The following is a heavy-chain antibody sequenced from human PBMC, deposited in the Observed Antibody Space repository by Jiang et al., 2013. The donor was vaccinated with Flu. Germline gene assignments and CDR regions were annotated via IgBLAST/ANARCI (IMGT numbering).Heavy chain of an antibody. V-gene: IGHV1-3*01. D-gene: IGHD6-13*01. Sequence: CKASGYTFTSYGIQWVRQAPGQRLEWVGWINGGNGATQNSQKFQGRVTITRDTSATTAYMELSSLRSEDTAVYYCARQQQISWFDPWGQGTLVTVSS. CDR1: GYTFTSYG. CDR2: INGGNGAT. CDR3: ARQQQISWFDP. J-gene: IGHJ5*02.